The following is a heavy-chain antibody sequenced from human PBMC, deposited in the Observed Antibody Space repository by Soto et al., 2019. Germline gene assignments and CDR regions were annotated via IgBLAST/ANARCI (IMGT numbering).Heavy chain of an antibody. V-gene: IGHV1-2*06. CDR2: INSNTGDT. CDR3: PRTLGGAEYLQF. J-gene: IGHJ1*01. D-gene: IGHD3-16*01. CDR1: GYTFTGCY. Sequence: QVQLVQSGAEVKKPGASVTVSCKASGYTFTGCYIYWVRQAPGQGLEWMGRINSNTGDTRYAQRFQGKVTMTSDTSINTAYMELRSLKSNDTAVYYCPRTLGGAEYLQFGGQGTLVTVSS.